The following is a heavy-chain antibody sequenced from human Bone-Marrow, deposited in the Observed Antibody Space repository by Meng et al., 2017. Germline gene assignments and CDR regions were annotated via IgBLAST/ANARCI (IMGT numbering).Heavy chain of an antibody. V-gene: IGHV3-23*01. CDR2: ITGSGSST. Sequence: EVQLLESGGGLVQPGGSLRLSCAASGFTFSTYAMRWVRQAPGKGLEWVSAITGSGSSTYYADSVKGRFTISRDNSKNTLYLQMNSLRAEDTAVYYCAGAVAGTNWGQGTLVTVSS. J-gene: IGHJ4*02. CDR3: AGAVAGTN. CDR1: GFTFSTYA. D-gene: IGHD6-19*01.